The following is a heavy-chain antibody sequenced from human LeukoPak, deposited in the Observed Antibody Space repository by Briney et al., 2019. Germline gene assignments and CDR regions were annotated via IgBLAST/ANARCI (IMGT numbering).Heavy chain of an antibody. Sequence: GGSLRLSCAASGFTFSTYWMSWVRQAPGKGLEWVANIKQDGSEKYYVDSVKGRFTISRDNAKNSLPLQTNSLRAQATAVYYCARDLSSSSVWLRWYFDYWGQGTLVTVSS. D-gene: IGHD6-6*01. J-gene: IGHJ4*02. CDR3: ARDLSSSSVWLRWYFDY. CDR2: IKQDGSEK. V-gene: IGHV3-7*01. CDR1: GFTFSTYW.